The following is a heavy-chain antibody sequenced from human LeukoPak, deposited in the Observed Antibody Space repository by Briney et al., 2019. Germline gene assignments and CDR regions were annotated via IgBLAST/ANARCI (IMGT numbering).Heavy chain of an antibody. J-gene: IGHJ5*02. Sequence: GSVMLPLKTSGYTFTMNWMHWVRQAPGQGLEWMGIINPNSRTTIYAPKLQGRGTVTRDTSSNTVYMELSSLRSEDTAVYYCARDHSIDDKSRWFDAWGQG. CDR1: GYTFTMNW. CDR3: ARDHSIDDKSRWFDA. D-gene: IGHD3-9*01. CDR2: INPNSRTT. V-gene: IGHV1-46*01.